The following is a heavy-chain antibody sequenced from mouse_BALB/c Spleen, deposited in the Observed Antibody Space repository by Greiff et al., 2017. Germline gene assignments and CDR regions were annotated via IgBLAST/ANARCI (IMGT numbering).Heavy chain of an antibody. J-gene: IGHJ1*01. Sequence: EVQGVESGTVLARPGASVKMSCKASGYTFTSYWMHWVKQRPGQGLEWIGAIYPGNSDTSYNQKFKGKAKLTAVTSTSTAYMELSSLTNEDSAVYYCTRRVYYGSSYGYFDVWGAGTTVTVSS. CDR1: GYTFTSYW. V-gene: IGHV1-5*01. D-gene: IGHD1-1*01. CDR3: TRRVYYGSSYGYFDV. CDR2: IYPGNSDT.